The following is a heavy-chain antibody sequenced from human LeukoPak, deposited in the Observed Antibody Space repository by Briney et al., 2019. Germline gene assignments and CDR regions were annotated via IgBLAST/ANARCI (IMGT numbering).Heavy chain of an antibody. CDR3: ARQKGYFDWLLSSDWFDP. J-gene: IGHJ5*02. CDR1: GGSISSSSYY. V-gene: IGHV4-39*01. Sequence: SETLSLTCTVSGGSISSSSYYWGWIRQPPGKGLEWLGSIYYSGSTYYNPSLKSRVTISVDTSKNQFSLKLSSVTAADTAVYYCARQKGYFDWLLSSDWFDPWGQGTLVTVSS. CDR2: IYYSGST. D-gene: IGHD3-9*01.